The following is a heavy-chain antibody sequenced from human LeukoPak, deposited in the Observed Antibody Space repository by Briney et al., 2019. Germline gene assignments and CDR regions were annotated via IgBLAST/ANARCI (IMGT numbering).Heavy chain of an antibody. J-gene: IGHJ4*02. CDR1: GGSFSGYY. V-gene: IGHV4-34*01. Sequence: KPSETLSLTCAVYGGSFSGYYWSWIRQPPGKGLEWIGETNHSGSTNYNPSLKSRVTISVDTSKNQFSLKLSSVTAADTAVYYCARTPIKMATKPIDYWGQGTLVTVSS. CDR2: TNHSGST. D-gene: IGHD5-24*01. CDR3: ARTPIKMATKPIDY.